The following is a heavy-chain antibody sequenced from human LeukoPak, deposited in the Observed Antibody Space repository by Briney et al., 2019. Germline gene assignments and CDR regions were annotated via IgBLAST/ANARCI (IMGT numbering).Heavy chain of an antibody. J-gene: IGHJ3*02. CDR2: IKLDESER. D-gene: IGHD3-22*01. CDR1: GFTFGAYW. Sequence: GGSLRLSCATSGFTFGAYWMSWVRQPPGKGLEWVANIKLDESERYYVDSVKGRFTISRDNAKNSLYLQMNSLRAEDTAVYYCARALNYYDSSGYLQDAFDIWGQGTMVTVSS. V-gene: IGHV3-7*01. CDR3: ARALNYYDSSGYLQDAFDI.